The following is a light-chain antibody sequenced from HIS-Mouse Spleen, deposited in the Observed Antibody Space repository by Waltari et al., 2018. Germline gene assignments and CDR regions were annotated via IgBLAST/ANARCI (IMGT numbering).Light chain of an antibody. CDR1: ALPKQY. CDR3: QSADSSGTYWL. J-gene: IGLJ3*02. Sequence: SYELTQPPSVSVSPGQTARITCSGAALPKQYAYWYQQKPGQAPVLVIYKDSERPSGIPERFSGSSSGTTVTLTISGVQAEDEADYYCQSADSSGTYWLFGGGTKLTVL. V-gene: IGLV3-25*03. CDR2: KDS.